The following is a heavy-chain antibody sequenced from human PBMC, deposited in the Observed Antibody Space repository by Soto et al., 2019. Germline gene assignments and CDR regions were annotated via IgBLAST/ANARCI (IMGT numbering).Heavy chain of an antibody. Sequence: GVSLRLSCAASGFTFSSYSMNWVRQAPGKGLEWVSSISSSSSYIYYADSVKGRFTISRDNAKNSLYLQMNSLRAEDTAVYYCARVAPEVQYVQHWVQGTLVTVSS. J-gene: IGHJ1*01. CDR1: GFTFSSYS. CDR2: ISSSSSYI. V-gene: IGHV3-21*01. CDR3: ARVAPEVQYVQH.